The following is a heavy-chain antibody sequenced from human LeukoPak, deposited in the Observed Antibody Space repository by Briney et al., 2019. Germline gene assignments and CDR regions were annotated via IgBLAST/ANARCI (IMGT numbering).Heavy chain of an antibody. V-gene: IGHV4-4*07. CDR2: IYTSGST. CDR1: GGSISSYY. J-gene: IGHJ4*02. CDR3: ASTRSGSYYGYYFDY. D-gene: IGHD3-10*01. Sequence: SETLSLTCTVSGGSISSYYWSWIRQAAGKGLEWIGRIYTSGSTNYNPSLKSRVTISVDTSKNQFSLKLSSVTAADTALYYCASTRSGSYYGYYFDYWGRGALATVSS.